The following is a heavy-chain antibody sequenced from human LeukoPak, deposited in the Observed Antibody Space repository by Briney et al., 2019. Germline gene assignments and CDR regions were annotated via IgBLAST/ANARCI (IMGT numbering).Heavy chain of an antibody. D-gene: IGHD6-6*01. CDR2: IYYSGTT. CDR3: ATQVGAARTYFDY. V-gene: IGHV4-39*05. Sequence: ETPCLTCAVSGGSIRSSSYYWGWIRQPPGKGLEWIGSIYYSGTTYYNPSLKSRVTISVDTSKNQFSLNLNSVTAADTAVYYCATQVGAARTYFDYWGRGSLASVSS. J-gene: IGHJ4*02. CDR1: GGSIRSSSYY.